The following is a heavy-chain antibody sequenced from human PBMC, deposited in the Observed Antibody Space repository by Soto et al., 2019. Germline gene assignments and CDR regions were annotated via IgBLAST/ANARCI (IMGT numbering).Heavy chain of an antibody. CDR3: ARGPGILNP. V-gene: IGHV4-30-4*08. Sequence: TSETLSLTCTVSGGSISSGGYYWSWIRQHPGKGLEWIGYIYYSGSTYYNPSLKSRVTISVDTSKNQFSLQLDSVTPEDTAVYYCARGPGILNPWGQGIQDTVSS. CDR2: IYYSGST. CDR1: GGSISSGGYY. J-gene: IGHJ5*02. D-gene: IGHD3-9*01.